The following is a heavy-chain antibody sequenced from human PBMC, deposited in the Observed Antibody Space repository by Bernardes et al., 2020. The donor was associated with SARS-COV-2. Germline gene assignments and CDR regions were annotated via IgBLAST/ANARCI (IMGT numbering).Heavy chain of an antibody. J-gene: IGHJ6*02. D-gene: IGHD2-2*02. Sequence: VKVSCKASGGTFSSYAISWVRQAPGQGLEWMGGIIPIFGTANYAQKFQGRVTITADKSTSTAYMELSSLRSEDTAVYYCARSSHVPAAIGYYYGMDVWGQGTTVTVSS. CDR2: IIPIFGTA. CDR1: GGTFSSYA. CDR3: ARSSHVPAAIGYYYGMDV. V-gene: IGHV1-69*06.